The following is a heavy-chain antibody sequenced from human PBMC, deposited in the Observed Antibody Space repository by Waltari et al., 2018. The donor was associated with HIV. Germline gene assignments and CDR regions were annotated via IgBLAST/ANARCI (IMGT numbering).Heavy chain of an antibody. D-gene: IGHD3-10*01. CDR2: ISGNGMAV. CDR3: ARDYFGAGTSWFFDY. J-gene: IGHJ4*02. CDR1: GFALNVSY. V-gene: IGHV3-11*01. Sequence: QVQLVESGGGLINPGGSPSLPCEVSGFALNVSYRHWIRQAPGQGLEWIEYISGNGMAVYYADSVKGRFTVSRDNADNKLHLQLTNLRAEDTALYYCARDYFGAGTSWFFDYWGQGALVIVSP.